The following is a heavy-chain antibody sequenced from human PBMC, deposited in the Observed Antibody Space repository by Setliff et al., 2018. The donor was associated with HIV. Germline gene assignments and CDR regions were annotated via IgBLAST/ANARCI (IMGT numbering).Heavy chain of an antibody. J-gene: IGHJ4*02. D-gene: IGHD6-19*01. CDR3: ATTTHAYSTGWGPDY. Sequence: GGSLRLSCSASGFSFTIYGMSWVRQAPGKGLEWVASISSDSNYIYYSDSVKARFTISRDNAKNSLYLQMSNLRAGDSAVYYCATTTHAYSTGWGPDYWGQGTLVTVSS. V-gene: IGHV3-21*01. CDR2: ISSDSNYI. CDR1: GFSFTIYG.